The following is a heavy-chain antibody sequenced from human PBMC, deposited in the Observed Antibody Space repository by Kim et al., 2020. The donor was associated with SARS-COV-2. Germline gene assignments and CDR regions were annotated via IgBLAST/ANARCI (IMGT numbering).Heavy chain of an antibody. CDR1: GGSISSYY. CDR3: ARGYLGTRGFDY. V-gene: IGHV4-59*08. D-gene: IGHD1-7*01. CDR2: IYYSGST. Sequence: SETLSLTCTVSGGSISSYYWSWIRQPPGKGLEWIGYIYYSGSTNYNPSLKSRVTISVDTSKNQFSLKLSSVTAADTAVYYCARGYLGTRGFDYWGQGTLVTVPS. J-gene: IGHJ4*02.